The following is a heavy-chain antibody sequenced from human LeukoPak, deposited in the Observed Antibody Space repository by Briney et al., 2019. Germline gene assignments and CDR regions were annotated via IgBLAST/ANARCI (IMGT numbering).Heavy chain of an antibody. V-gene: IGHV1-18*01. Sequence: ASVKVSCKASGYPFTSYGLTWVRQTPGQGLQWMGWIAAYNGATNYAQIFQSRISMTTDTSTNTGYMELRSLTSDDTAVYYCAREDSNSENFWGQGTLVTVSS. CDR1: GYPFTSYG. D-gene: IGHD2/OR15-2a*01. CDR3: AREDSNSENF. CDR2: IAAYNGAT. J-gene: IGHJ4*02.